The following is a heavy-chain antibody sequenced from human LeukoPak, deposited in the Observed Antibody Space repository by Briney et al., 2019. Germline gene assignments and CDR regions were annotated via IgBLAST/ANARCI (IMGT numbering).Heavy chain of an antibody. D-gene: IGHD3-9*01. CDR2: IWHDGSNK. CDR1: GFTFSSYG. J-gene: IGHJ4*02. V-gene: IGHV3-33*01. CDR3: ARDQYYDILTGYHGFDY. Sequence: PGGSLRLSCAASGFTFSSYGMHWVRQAPGKGLEWVAVIWHDGSNKYYADSVKGRFTISRDNSKNTLYLQMNSLRAEDTAVYYCARDQYYDILTGYHGFDYWGQGTLVTVSS.